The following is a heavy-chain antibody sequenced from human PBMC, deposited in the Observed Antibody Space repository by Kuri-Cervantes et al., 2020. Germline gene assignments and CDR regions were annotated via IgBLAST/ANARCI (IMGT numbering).Heavy chain of an antibody. CDR3: AKGATIFGVVNYYGMDV. CDR2: IWYDGGNK. V-gene: IGHV3-30*02. Sequence: GESLKISCAASGFTFSSYGMHWVRQAPGKGLEWVAVIWYDGGNKYYADSVKGRFTISRDNSKNTLYLQMNSLRAEDTAVYYCAKGATIFGVVNYYGMDVWGQGTTVTVSS. CDR1: GFTFSSYG. D-gene: IGHD3-3*01. J-gene: IGHJ6*02.